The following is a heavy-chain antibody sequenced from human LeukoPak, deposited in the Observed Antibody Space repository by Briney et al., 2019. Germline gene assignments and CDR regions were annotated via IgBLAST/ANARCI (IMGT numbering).Heavy chain of an antibody. CDR3: ARGGLVYYFDY. Sequence: GGSLRLSCAASGFTFRSYSMNWVRQAPGKGLEWVSAIDPSSTFIYYADSVKGRFTISRDNAENSLYLQMNSLRVEDTAVYYCARGGLVYYFDYWGQGTLVTVSS. J-gene: IGHJ4*02. CDR2: IDPSSTFI. CDR1: GFTFRSYS. V-gene: IGHV3-21*01. D-gene: IGHD6-19*01.